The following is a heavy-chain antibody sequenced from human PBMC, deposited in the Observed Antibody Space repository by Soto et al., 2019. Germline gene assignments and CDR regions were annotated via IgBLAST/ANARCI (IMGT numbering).Heavy chain of an antibody. Sequence: PSETLSLTCAVSGGSISGSYWTWIRQPPGKGLEWIGYIYYSGSTNYNPSLKSRVTISVDTSKNQFSLKLSSVTAADTAVYYCARQIHLRDIEDNWFDPWGQGTLVTVSS. D-gene: IGHD2-15*01. CDR2: IYYSGST. CDR1: GGSISGSY. J-gene: IGHJ5*02. V-gene: IGHV4-59*08. CDR3: ARQIHLRDIEDNWFDP.